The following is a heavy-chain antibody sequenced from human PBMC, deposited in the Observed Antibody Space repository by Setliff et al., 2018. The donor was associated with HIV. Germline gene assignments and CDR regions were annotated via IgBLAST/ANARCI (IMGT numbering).Heavy chain of an antibody. V-gene: IGHV1-8*02. D-gene: IGHD4-4*01. CDR2: MNPNSGNT. Sequence: ASVKVSCKASGYTFTTYDINWVRQATGQGLEWMGWMNPNSGNTGYAERFQGRVTMTRDTSISTVYMELTSPRSEDMAVYYCARGLRQNRSNSDVFDVWGQGTVVTVSS. J-gene: IGHJ3*01. CDR1: GYTFTTYD. CDR3: ARGLRQNRSNSDVFDV.